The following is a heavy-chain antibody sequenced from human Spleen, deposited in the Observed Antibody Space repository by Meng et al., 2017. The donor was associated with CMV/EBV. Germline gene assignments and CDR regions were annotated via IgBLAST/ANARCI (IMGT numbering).Heavy chain of an antibody. V-gene: IGHV1-18*01. CDR3: ARAGAAVTTNVDF. D-gene: IGHD4-17*01. CDR1: GYNFDIYG. Sequence: KASGYNFDIYGITWVRQAPGQGLEWVGWVGAENGDTNYGQKFQGRVTVTADTFTNTAYMEMRSLRSDDSAMYYCARAGAAVTTNVDFWGQGTLVTVSS. J-gene: IGHJ4*02. CDR2: VGAENGDT.